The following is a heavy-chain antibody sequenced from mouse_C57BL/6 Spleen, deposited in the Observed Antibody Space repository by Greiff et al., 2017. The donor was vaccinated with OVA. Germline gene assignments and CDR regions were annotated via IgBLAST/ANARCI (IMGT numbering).Heavy chain of an antibody. CDR2: IYPGDGDT. J-gene: IGHJ4*01. V-gene: IGHV1-82*01. CDR3: ARDYYGSSSPYYAMDY. CDR1: GYAFGSSW. D-gene: IGHD1-1*01. Sequence: VKLVESGPELVKPGASVKISCKASGYAFGSSWMNWVKQRPGKGLEWIGRIYPGDGDTNYNGKFKGKATLTADKSSSTAYMQLSSLTSEDSAVYFCARDYYGSSSPYYAMDYWGQGTSVTVSS.